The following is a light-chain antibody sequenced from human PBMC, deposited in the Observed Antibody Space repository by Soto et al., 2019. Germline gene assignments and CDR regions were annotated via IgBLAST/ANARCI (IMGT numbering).Light chain of an antibody. CDR3: QQYGSSGT. CDR1: QSVSSSY. CDR2: GAS. J-gene: IGKJ5*01. V-gene: IGKV3-20*01. Sequence: EIVLTQSPGTLSLSPGERATLSRRASQSVSSSYLAWYQQKPGQAPRLLIYGASSRATGIPDRFSGSGSGTDFTLTISRLEPEDFAVYYCQQYGSSGTFGQGTRLEIK.